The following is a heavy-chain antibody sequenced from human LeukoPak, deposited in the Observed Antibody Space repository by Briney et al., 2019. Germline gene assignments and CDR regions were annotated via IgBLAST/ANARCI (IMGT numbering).Heavy chain of an antibody. V-gene: IGHV3-74*01. CDR2: INSDGSST. Sequence: PGGSLRLSCAASGFTFSSYWMHWVRQAPGKGLVWVSRINSDGSSTIYADSVKGRFTISRENAKNSLYLQMNSLGAGDTAVYYCTRSYSAADTPGYYHGLDVWGQGTTVTVSS. J-gene: IGHJ6*02. D-gene: IGHD2-15*01. CDR1: GFTFSSYW. CDR3: TRSYSAADTPGYYHGLDV.